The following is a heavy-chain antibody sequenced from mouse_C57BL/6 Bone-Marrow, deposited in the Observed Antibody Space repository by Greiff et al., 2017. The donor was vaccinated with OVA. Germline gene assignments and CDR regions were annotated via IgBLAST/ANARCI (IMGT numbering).Heavy chain of an antibody. V-gene: IGHV1-64*01. CDR3: DMMVTHLDY. D-gene: IGHD2-3*01. CDR1: GYTFTSYW. Sequence: VQLQQPGAELVKPGASVKLSCKASGYTFTSYWMHWVKQRPGQGLEWIGMIHPNSGSNNYNEKFKSKATLTVDKSSSTAYMQLSSLTSEDSAFYYCDMMVTHLDYWGQGTTLTVSS. J-gene: IGHJ2*01. CDR2: IHPNSGSN.